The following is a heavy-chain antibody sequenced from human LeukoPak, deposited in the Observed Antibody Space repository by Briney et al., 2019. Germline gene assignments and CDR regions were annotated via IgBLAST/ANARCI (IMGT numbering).Heavy chain of an antibody. CDR2: ISYDGSNK. J-gene: IGHJ5*02. D-gene: IGHD6-19*01. Sequence: PGGSLRLSCAASGFTFSSYAMHWVRQAPGKGLEWVAVISYDGSNKYYADSVKGRFTISRDNSKNTLYLQMNSLRAEDTAVYYCARDGQGRQWLDRWNWFDPWGQGTLVTVSS. CDR1: GFTFSSYA. V-gene: IGHV3-30-3*01. CDR3: ARDGQGRQWLDRWNWFDP.